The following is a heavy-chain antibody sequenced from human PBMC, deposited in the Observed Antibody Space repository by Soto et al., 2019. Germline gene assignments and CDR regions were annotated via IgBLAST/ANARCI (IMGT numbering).Heavy chain of an antibody. J-gene: IGHJ4*02. CDR3: ASRYYYDSSGYYFDY. V-gene: IGHV4-30-4*01. D-gene: IGHD3-22*01. CDR2: IYYSGST. Sequence: SETLSLTCTVSGGSISSGDYYWSWIRQPPGKGLEWIGYIYYSGSTYYNPSLKSRVTISVDTSKNQFSLKLSSVTAADTAVYYCASRYYYDSSGYYFDYWGQGTLVTVSS. CDR1: GGSISSGDYY.